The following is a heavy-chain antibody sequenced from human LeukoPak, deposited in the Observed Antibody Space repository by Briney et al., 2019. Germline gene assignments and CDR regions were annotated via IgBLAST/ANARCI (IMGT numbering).Heavy chain of an antibody. V-gene: IGHV1-69*01. CDR3: ASSPYYDFWSGIPGYFDY. CDR1: GGTFSSYA. CDR2: IIPIFGTA. Sequence: GSSVKVSCKASGGTFSSYAISWVRQAPGQGLEWMGGIIPIFGTANYAQKFQGRVTITADESTSTAYMELSSLRSEDTAVYYCASSPYYDFWSGIPGYFDYWGQETLVTVSS. J-gene: IGHJ4*02. D-gene: IGHD3-3*01.